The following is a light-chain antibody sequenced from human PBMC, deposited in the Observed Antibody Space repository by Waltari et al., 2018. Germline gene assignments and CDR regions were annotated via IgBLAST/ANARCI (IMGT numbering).Light chain of an antibody. CDR3: QQSYSTLS. CDR1: QSISSY. V-gene: IGKV1-39*01. J-gene: IGKJ4*01. Sequence: DIQMTQSPSSLSASVGDRVTITCRASQSISSYLNWYQQKPGKAPKLLIYAASSLQSGFPSRFSGSGSGTDFTLTISSLQPEDFATYYCQQSYSTLSFGGGTKVEIK. CDR2: AAS.